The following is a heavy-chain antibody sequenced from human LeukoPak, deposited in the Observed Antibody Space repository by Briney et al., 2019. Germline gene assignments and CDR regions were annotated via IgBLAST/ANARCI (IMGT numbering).Heavy chain of an antibody. J-gene: IGHJ4*02. CDR1: GFTFSSYG. CDR2: IWYDGSNK. Sequence: GGSLRLSCAASGFTFSSYGMHWVRQAPGKGLEWVAVIWYDGSNKYYADSVKGRFTISRDNSKNTLYLQMNSLRAEDTAVYYCATLPYSSSWNHIPTDYWGQGTLVTVSS. V-gene: IGHV3-33*01. D-gene: IGHD6-13*01. CDR3: ATLPYSSSWNHIPTDY.